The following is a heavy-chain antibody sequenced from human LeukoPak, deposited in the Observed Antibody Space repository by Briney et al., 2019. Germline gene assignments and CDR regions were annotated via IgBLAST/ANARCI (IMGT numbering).Heavy chain of an antibody. CDR2: ISGSGGST. CDR3: AKDQYTPNPSRPFDY. V-gene: IGHV3-23*01. Sequence: PGGSLRLSCAASGFTFSSYAMSWVRQAPGKGLEWVSAISGSGGSTYYAGSVKGRFTISRDNSKNTLYPQMNSLRAEDTAVYYCAKDQYTPNPSRPFDYWGQGTLVTVSS. CDR1: GFTFSSYA. J-gene: IGHJ4*02. D-gene: IGHD2-2*02.